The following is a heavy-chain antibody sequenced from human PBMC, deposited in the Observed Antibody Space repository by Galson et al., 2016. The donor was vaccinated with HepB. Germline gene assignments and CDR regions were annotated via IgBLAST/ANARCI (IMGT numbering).Heavy chain of an antibody. CDR1: GFTFSSYS. CDR3: AGDRGQGSQLDS. J-gene: IGHJ1*01. CDR2: ISSSSDTI. D-gene: IGHD1-1*01. V-gene: IGHV3-48*01. Sequence: SLRLSCAASGFTFSSYSMNWVRQAPGKRLEWLSYISSSSDTIYYADSVKGRFTISRDKSKNMVFLHMDSLRVDDTALYYCAGDRGQGSQLDSWGQGTLVGVSS.